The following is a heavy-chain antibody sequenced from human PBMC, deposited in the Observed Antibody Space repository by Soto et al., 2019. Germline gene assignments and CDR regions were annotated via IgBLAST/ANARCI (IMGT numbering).Heavy chain of an antibody. Sequence: SETLSLTCTVSGGSISSYYWSWIRQPPGKGLEWIGYIYYSGSTNYNPSLKSRVTISVDTSKNQFSLKLSSVTAADTAVYYCARKYCSSTSCLLNWFDPWGQGTLVTVSS. D-gene: IGHD2-2*01. CDR3: ARKYCSSTSCLLNWFDP. V-gene: IGHV4-59*01. J-gene: IGHJ5*02. CDR1: GGSISSYY. CDR2: IYYSGST.